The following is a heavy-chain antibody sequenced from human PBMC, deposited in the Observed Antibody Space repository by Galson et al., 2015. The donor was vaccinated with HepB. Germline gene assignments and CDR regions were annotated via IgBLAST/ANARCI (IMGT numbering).Heavy chain of an antibody. CDR3: ARATYSSGWDFDY. V-gene: IGHV4-34*01. CDR2: INHSGST. CDR1: GGSFSGYY. Sequence: LSLTCAVYGGSFSGYYWSWIRQPPGKGLEWIGEINHSGSTNYNPSLKSRVTISVDTSKDQFSLKLSSVTAADTAVYYCARATYSSGWDFDYWGQGALVTVSS. J-gene: IGHJ4*02. D-gene: IGHD6-19*01.